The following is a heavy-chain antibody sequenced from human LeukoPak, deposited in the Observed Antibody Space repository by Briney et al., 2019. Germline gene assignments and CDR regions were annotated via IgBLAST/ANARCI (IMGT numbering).Heavy chain of an antibody. D-gene: IGHD3-3*01. CDR1: GFTFTDYS. CDR2: ISTVSTYK. CDR3: ARDGSGFYLYYYMDV. Sequence: GGSLRLSCAASGFTFTDYSMTWVRQAPGKGLEWVSSISTVSTYKFYSDSVKGRYTISRDNAKNILYLQMSSLSAEDTAVYYCARDGSGFYLYYYMDVWGRGTPVTVSS. J-gene: IGHJ6*03. V-gene: IGHV3-21*01.